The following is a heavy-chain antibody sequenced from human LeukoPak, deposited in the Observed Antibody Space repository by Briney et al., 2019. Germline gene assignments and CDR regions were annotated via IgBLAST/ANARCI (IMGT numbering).Heavy chain of an antibody. D-gene: IGHD3-22*01. V-gene: IGHV4-30-2*01. CDR2: IYHSGST. Sequence: SETLSLTCAVSGGSISSGGYSWSWIRQPPGKGLEWIGYIYHSGSTYYNPSLKSRVTISVDRSKNQFSLKLSSVTAADTAVYYCARGYYYDSSGYSLNPYTSYAFDIWGQGTMATVSS. CDR1: GGSISSGGYS. CDR3: ARGYYYDSSGYSLNPYTSYAFDI. J-gene: IGHJ3*02.